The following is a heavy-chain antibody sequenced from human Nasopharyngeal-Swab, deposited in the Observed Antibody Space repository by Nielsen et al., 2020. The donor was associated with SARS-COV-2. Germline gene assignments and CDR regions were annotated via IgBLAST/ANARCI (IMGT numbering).Heavy chain of an antibody. Sequence: GESLKISCAASGFTFSAYWIHWVRQAPGKGLVYVSGINAHGSDKRYADSVKGRFTISRDNAKSTVYLQMSSLSADDTAVYYCTRGPDFVVAVADYWGQGTLVTLSS. CDR3: TRGPDFVVAVADY. CDR2: INAHGSDK. V-gene: IGHV3-74*01. D-gene: IGHD2-15*01. J-gene: IGHJ4*02. CDR1: GFTFSAYW.